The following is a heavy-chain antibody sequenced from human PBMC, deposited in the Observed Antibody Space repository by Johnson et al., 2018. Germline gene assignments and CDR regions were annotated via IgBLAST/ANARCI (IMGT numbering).Heavy chain of an antibody. CDR2: ISSSGNII. D-gene: IGHD2-21*01. CDR3: ARDLWRLDV. CDR1: GFTFNTYS. Sequence: VQLVQSGGGLVQPGGTLRLSCAASGFTFNTYSMNWVRQAPGKGHQWLSYISSSGNIIYYADSVKGRFTISRDNAKNSLYLQMNSLRDEETAVYYCARDLWRLDVWGQGTTVSVSS. J-gene: IGHJ6*02. V-gene: IGHV3-48*02.